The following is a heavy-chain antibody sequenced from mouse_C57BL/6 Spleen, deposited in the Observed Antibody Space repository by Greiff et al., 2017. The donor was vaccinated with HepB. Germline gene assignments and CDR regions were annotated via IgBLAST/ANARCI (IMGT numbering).Heavy chain of an antibody. D-gene: IGHD1-1*01. CDR1: GFTFSSYA. Sequence: EVHLVESGGGLVKPGGSLKLSCAASGFTFSSYAMSWVRQTPEKRLEWVATISDGGSYTYYPDNVKGRFTISRDNAKNNLYLQMSHLKSEDTAMYYCARVITTVVAPFDYWGQGTTLTVSS. V-gene: IGHV5-4*01. J-gene: IGHJ2*01. CDR2: ISDGGSYT. CDR3: ARVITTVVAPFDY.